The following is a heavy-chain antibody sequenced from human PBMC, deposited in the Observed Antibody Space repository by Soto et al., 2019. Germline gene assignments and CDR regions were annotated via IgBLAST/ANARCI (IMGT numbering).Heavy chain of an antibody. CDR3: AGSGSYYSPIDC. J-gene: IGHJ4*02. CDR1: GFTFSTYA. V-gene: IGHV3-23*01. D-gene: IGHD3-10*01. CDR2: GSGGTT. Sequence: EVQLLESGGGLVQPGGSLRLSCAASGFTFSTYAMSWVRQAPGKGLEWVSGSGGTTYYADSVKGRFTISRDNSKNTLYLPMSSLRAEDTAVYYCAGSGSYYSPIDCWGQGTLVTVSS.